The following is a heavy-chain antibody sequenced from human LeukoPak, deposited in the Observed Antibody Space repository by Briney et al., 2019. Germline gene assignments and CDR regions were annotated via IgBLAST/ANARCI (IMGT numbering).Heavy chain of an antibody. J-gene: IGHJ4*02. CDR1: GYTFTSYY. D-gene: IGHD3-22*01. Sequence: ASVNVSCTASGYTFTSYYMHWVRQAPGQGLEWMGIINPSGGSTSYAQKFQGRVTMTRDTSTSTVYMELSSLRSEDTAVYYWARDTYYYDSSGYPFDYWGQGTLVTVSS. CDR2: INPSGGST. CDR3: ARDTYYYDSSGYPFDY. V-gene: IGHV1-46*01.